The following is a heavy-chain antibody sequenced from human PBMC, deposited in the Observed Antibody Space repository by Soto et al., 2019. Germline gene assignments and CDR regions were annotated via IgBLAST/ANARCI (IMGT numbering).Heavy chain of an antibody. V-gene: IGHV3-23*01. J-gene: IGHJ6*01. D-gene: IGHD3-3*01. CDR1: GFTFFSSA. CDR2: TTTSGAGT. CDR3: ARETHSTTIFGVGYYYYGMDV. Sequence: EVQLLESGGGLVQPGGSRRLSCAASGFTFFSSAMSWVRQAPGRGLEWVSTTTTSGAGTYYADSVKGRFTISWDNSKHALYLQTIRLRAEDTAVYYCARETHSTTIFGVGYYYYGMDVWGQGTTVTVSS.